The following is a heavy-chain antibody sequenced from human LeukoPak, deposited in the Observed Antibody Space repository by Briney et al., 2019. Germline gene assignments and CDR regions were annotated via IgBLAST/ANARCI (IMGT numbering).Heavy chain of an antibody. V-gene: IGHV3-48*01. D-gene: IGHD4-17*01. CDR3: ARDYGDYSSLYFDY. Sequence: GGSLRLSCAASGFTFSSYSMNWVRQAPGKGLEWFSYISSSSSTIYYADSVKGRFTISRDNAKNSLYLQMNSLRAEDTAVYYCARDYGDYSSLYFDYWGQGTLVTVSS. J-gene: IGHJ4*02. CDR1: GFTFSSYS. CDR2: ISSSSSTI.